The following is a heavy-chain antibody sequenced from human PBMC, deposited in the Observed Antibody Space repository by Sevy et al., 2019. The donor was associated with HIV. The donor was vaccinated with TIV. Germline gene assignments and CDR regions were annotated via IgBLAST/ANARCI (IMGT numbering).Heavy chain of an antibody. CDR1: GYTFTSYY. CDR2: INPSGGST. Sequence: ASVKVSCKASGYTFTSYYMHWVRQAPGQGLEWMGIINPSGGSTSYAQKFQGRVTMTRDTSTSTVYMELSGLRSEETAVYYCARGRGIVVVTAILPPNWFDPWGQGTLVTVSS. J-gene: IGHJ5*02. D-gene: IGHD2-21*02. V-gene: IGHV1-46*01. CDR3: ARGRGIVVVTAILPPNWFDP.